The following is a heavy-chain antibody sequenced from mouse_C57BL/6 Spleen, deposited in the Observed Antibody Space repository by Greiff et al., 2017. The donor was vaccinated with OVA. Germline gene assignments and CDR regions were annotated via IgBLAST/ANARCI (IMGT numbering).Heavy chain of an antibody. J-gene: IGHJ4*01. CDR2: IDPSDSYT. V-gene: IGHV1-50*01. CDR1: GYTFTSYW. CDR3: ARRGNDYEPFYAMDY. D-gene: IGHD2-4*01. Sequence: QVQLQQPGAELVKPGASVKLSCKASGYTFTSYWMQWVKQRPGQGLEWIGEIDPSDSYTNYNQKFKGKATLTVDTSSSTAYMQLSSLTSEDSAVYYCARRGNDYEPFYAMDYWGQGTSVTVSS.